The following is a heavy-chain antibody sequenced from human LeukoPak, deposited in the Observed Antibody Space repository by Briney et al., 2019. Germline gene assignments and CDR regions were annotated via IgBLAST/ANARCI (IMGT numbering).Heavy chain of an antibody. CDR3: AKDTRDMVFGYAFDI. J-gene: IGHJ3*02. CDR1: GFTFDDYA. V-gene: IGHV3-9*03. CDR2: ISWNSGSI. D-gene: IGHD3/OR15-3a*01. Sequence: GGSLRPSCAASGFTFDDYAMHWVRQAPGKGLEWVSGISWNSGSIGYADSVKGRFTISRDNAKNSLYLQMNSLRAEDMALYYCAKDTRDMVFGYAFDIWGQGTMVTVSS.